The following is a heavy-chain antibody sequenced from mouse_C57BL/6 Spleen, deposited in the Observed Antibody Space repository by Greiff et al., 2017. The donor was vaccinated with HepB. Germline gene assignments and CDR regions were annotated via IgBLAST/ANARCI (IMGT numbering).Heavy chain of an antibody. Sequence: QVQLKQPGTELVKPGASVKLSCKASGYTFTSYWMHWVKQRPGQGLEWIGNINPSNGGTNYNEKFKSKATLTVDKSSSTAYMQLSSLTSEDSAVYYCAREGTHYAYYFDYWGQGTTLTVSS. V-gene: IGHV1-53*01. J-gene: IGHJ2*01. CDR3: AREGTHYAYYFDY. CDR1: GYTFTSYW. CDR2: INPSNGGT. D-gene: IGHD1-1*01.